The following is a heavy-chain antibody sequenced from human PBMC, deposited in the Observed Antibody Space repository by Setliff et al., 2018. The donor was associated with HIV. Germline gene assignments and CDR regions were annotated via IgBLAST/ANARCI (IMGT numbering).Heavy chain of an antibody. V-gene: IGHV3-7*01. Sequence: PGGSLRLSCVVSRFTFPNYWMAWLRQAPGRGLEFVANINQAGTEINYMDSVKGRFTISRDNAKNSLYLQMDSLGAGDTAVYYCAKDVYGGAFELWGQGTVVTVSS. CDR1: RFTFPNYW. D-gene: IGHD3-16*01. CDR2: INQAGTEI. CDR3: AKDVYGGAFEL. J-gene: IGHJ3*01.